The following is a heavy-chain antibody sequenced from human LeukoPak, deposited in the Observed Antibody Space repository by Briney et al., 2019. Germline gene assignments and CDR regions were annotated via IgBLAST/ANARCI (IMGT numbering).Heavy chain of an antibody. CDR2: IIPIFGTA. CDR1: GGTFSSYA. V-gene: IGHV1-69*01. D-gene: IGHD3-9*01. J-gene: IGHJ5*02. CDR3: ARAGRDILTGYYSGVRYNWFDP. Sequence: SVKVSCKASGGTFSSYAISWVRQAPGQGLEWMGGIIPIFGTANYAQKFQGRVTITADESTSTAYTELSSLRSEDTAVYYCARAGRDILTGYYSGVRYNWFDPWGQGTLVTVSS.